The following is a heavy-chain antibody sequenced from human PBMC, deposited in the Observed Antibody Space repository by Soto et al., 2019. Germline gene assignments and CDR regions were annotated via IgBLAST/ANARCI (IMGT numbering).Heavy chain of an antibody. CDR2: IKQDGSEK. D-gene: IGHD1-26*01. CDR3: ARGTGGATSSGKDQFDY. CDR1: GFIFGNFW. V-gene: IGHV3-7*01. J-gene: IGHJ4*02. Sequence: EVQLVESGGGLVKPGGSLRLSCAASGFIFGNFWMTWVRQAPGKGLEWVANIKQDGSEKYYVDSVKGRFTISRDNVKNSLYLQMNSLRSEDTAVYYCARGTGGATSSGKDQFDYWGQGTLVPVSS.